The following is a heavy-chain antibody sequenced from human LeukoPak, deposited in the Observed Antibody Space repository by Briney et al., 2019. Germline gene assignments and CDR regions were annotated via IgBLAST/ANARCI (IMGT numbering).Heavy chain of an antibody. CDR2: IYYSGST. CDR3: ARYQLRFLESNHTYYFDY. V-gene: IGHV4-31*03. CDR1: GGSISSGGYY. J-gene: IGHJ4*02. Sequence: SETLSLTCTVSGGSISSGGYYWSWIRQHPGKGLEWIGYIYYSGSTYYNPSLKSRVTISVDTSKNQFSLKLSSVTAADTAVYYCARYQLRFLESNHTYYFDYWGQGTLVTVSS. D-gene: IGHD3-3*01.